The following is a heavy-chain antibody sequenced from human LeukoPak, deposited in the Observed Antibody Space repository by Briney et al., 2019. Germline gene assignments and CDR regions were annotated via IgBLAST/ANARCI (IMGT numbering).Heavy chain of an antibody. CDR2: INSNGDDT. CDR1: GFPFSSYG. D-gene: IGHD1-26*01. CDR3: VKAMLGATFDS. V-gene: IGHV3-64D*06. J-gene: IGHJ4*02. Sequence: GGSLRLSCSASGFPFSSYGLDWVRQAPGKRLEYVSGINSNGDDTLYADSVKGRFTISRDNSRNRVYLQMSSLRPEDTAVYYCVKAMLGATFDSWGQGTLVTVSS.